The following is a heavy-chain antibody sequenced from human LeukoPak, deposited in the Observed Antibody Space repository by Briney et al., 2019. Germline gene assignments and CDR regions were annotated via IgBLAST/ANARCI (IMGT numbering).Heavy chain of an antibody. CDR2: INGSGGST. D-gene: IGHD1-26*01. CDR1: GFTFCSYG. V-gene: IGHV3-23*01. CDR3: VKTYSTWLDP. Sequence: GGSLRLSCAASGFTFCSYGMSWVRQAPGKGLEWVSDINGSGGSTEYTDSVRGRFTISRDNSKNTLYLQMNRLRAEDTPIYYCVKTYSTWLDPWGQGTLVTVSS. J-gene: IGHJ5*02.